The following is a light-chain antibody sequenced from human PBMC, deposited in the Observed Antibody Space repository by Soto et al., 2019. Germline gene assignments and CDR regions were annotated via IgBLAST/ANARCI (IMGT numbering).Light chain of an antibody. V-gene: IGKV1-5*01. CDR3: QQYNTYSWT. Sequence: QMTQSPSTLSASVGDRVTITCRASQSISSWLAWYQQKPGKAPNLLIYHASNLGSGVPSRFSGGGSGTEFTLTISSLKHADFATYYCQQYNTYSWTFGQGTKVDIK. CDR2: HAS. J-gene: IGKJ1*01. CDR1: QSISSW.